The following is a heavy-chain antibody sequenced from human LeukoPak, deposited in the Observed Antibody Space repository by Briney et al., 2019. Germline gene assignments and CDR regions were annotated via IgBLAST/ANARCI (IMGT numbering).Heavy chain of an antibody. CDR2: IYYSGST. D-gene: IGHD2-21*01. J-gene: IGHJ4*02. CDR1: GGSISSGDYY. V-gene: IGHV4-39*01. Sequence: PSQTQSLTCTVSGGSISSGDYYWSWIRQPPGKGLEWIGSIYYSGSTYYNPSLKSRVTISVDTSKNQFSLKLSSVTAADTAVYYCARQLKGGARGKPFDYWGQGTLVTVSS. CDR3: ARQLKGGARGKPFDY.